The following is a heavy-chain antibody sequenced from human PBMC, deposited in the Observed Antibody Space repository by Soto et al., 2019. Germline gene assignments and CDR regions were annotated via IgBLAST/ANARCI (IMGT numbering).Heavy chain of an antibody. CDR1: GGSISSYY. D-gene: IGHD2-21*01. CDR3: ARFDSSDWFDP. Sequence: ETLSLTCTVSGGSISSYYWSWIRQPPGKGLEWIGYIYYSGSTNYNPSLKSRVTISVDTSKNQFSLKLSSVTAADTAVYYCARFDSSDWFDPWGQGTLVTVSS. CDR2: IYYSGST. V-gene: IGHV4-59*01. J-gene: IGHJ5*02.